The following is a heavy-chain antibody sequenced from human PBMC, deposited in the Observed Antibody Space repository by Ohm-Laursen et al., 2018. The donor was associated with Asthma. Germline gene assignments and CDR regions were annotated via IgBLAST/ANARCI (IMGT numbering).Heavy chain of an antibody. Sequence: SLRLSCSASGFSFSDYIINWVRQAPGRGLEWVSSISGSSGYIYYAGSVKGRFTISRDNANNSLYLQMNSLRAEDTAVYYCARGSYYDIQEKYYFDYWGQGTLVTVSS. CDR1: GFSFSDYI. D-gene: IGHD3-22*01. CDR3: ARGSYYDIQEKYYFDY. CDR2: ISGSSGYI. V-gene: IGHV3-21*01. J-gene: IGHJ4*02.